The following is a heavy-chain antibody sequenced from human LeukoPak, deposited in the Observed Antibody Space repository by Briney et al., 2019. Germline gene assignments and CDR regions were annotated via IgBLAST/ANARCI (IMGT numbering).Heavy chain of an antibody. Sequence: GASVKVSCKSSGYTFPSYHMHSVRPPPAQGVEWMGIIKPSGGSTSHAQKFQGRVTMTRDTSTSTVYMELSSLRSEDTAVYYCARDFHSGYDIWRQGTLVTVSS. CDR1: GYTFPSYH. V-gene: IGHV1-46*01. D-gene: IGHD5-12*01. J-gene: IGHJ4*02. CDR3: ARDFHSGYDI. CDR2: IKPSGGST.